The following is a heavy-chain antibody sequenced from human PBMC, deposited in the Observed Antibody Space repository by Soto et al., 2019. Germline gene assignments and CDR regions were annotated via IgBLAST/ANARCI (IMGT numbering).Heavy chain of an antibody. CDR1: GGTFSIDA. CDR3: ARSITDTYHYGSGSYYNY. V-gene: IGHV1-69*12. CDR2: IIPIYGTA. J-gene: IGHJ4*02. D-gene: IGHD3-10*01. Sequence: QVQLVQSGPEVKKPGSSVKVSCKASGGTFSIDAITWVRQAPGQGLEWIGGIIPIYGTANYAQNFQGTVTITADESTSTVYMELSSLRSDDTAVYYCARSITDTYHYGSGSYYNYWGQGTLVTVSS.